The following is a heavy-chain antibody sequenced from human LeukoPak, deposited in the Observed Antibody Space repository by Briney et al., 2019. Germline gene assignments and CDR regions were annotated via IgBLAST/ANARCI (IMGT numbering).Heavy chain of an antibody. J-gene: IGHJ6*03. D-gene: IGHD5-12*01. CDR3: ARAKRWWLPGVRLYYYYYMDV. CDR2: IIPIFGTA. CDR1: GYTFTSYA. V-gene: IGHV1-69*13. Sequence: ASVKVSCKASGYTFTSYAISWVRQAPGQGLEWMGGIIPIFGTANYAQKFQGRVTITADESTSTAYMELSSLRSEDTAVYYCARAKRWWLPGVRLYYYYYMDVWGKGTTVTVSS.